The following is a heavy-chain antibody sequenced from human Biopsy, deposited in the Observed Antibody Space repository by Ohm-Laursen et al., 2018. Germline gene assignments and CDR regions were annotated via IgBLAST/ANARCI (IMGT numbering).Heavy chain of an antibody. CDR1: GFSFSSYG. D-gene: IGHD1-1*01. Sequence: SSLRLSCAASGFSFSSYGMHWVRQAPGKGLEWVAVLWYDGTNKYYADSVKGRFTISRDNSKNTLYLQRNSLRAEDTAMYYCARPTNARAGGAPFDIWGQGTMVTVSS. CDR3: ARPTNARAGGAPFDI. V-gene: IGHV3-33*08. J-gene: IGHJ3*02. CDR2: LWYDGTNK.